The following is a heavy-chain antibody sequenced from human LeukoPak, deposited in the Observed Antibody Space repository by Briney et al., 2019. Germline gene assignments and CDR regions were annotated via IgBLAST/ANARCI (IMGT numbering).Heavy chain of an antibody. J-gene: IGHJ5*02. D-gene: IGHD4-11*01. Sequence: RGGSLRLSCAASGFTFSSYAMHGVRQAPGKGLEWVAVISYDGSNKYYADSVKGRFTISRDNSKNTLYLQMNSLRAEDTAVYYCAVTSGKAYNNWFDPWGQGTLVTVSS. CDR3: AVTSGKAYNNWFDP. V-gene: IGHV3-30*04. CDR2: ISYDGSNK. CDR1: GFTFSSYA.